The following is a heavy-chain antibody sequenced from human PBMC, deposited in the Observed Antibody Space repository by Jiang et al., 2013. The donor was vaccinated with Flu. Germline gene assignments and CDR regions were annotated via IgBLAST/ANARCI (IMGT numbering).Heavy chain of an antibody. CDR3: TRNNWFDP. Sequence: LLKPSETLPLTCTVSGGSIGGHYWSWIRQPPGKGLEWVGETNESGSTKYNPSLKGRVTISVDTSKNQFSLKLSSVTAADTAVYYCTRNNWFDPWGQGTLVTVSS. J-gene: IGHJ5*02. V-gene: IGHV4-34*01. CDR2: TNESGST. CDR1: GGSIGGHY.